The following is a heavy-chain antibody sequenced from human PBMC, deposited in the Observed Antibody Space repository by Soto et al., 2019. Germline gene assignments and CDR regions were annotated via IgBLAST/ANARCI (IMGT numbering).Heavy chain of an antibody. CDR2: IYHSGST. V-gene: IGHV4-4*02. J-gene: IGHJ5*02. Sequence: PSETLSLTCAVSGGSISSSNWWSWVRQPPGKGLEWIGEIYHSGSTNYNPSLKSRVTISVDKSKNQFSLKLSSVTAADTAVYYCARASRIVGATTWFDPWGQGTLVTVSS. CDR3: ARASRIVGATTWFDP. CDR1: GGSISSSNW. D-gene: IGHD1-26*01.